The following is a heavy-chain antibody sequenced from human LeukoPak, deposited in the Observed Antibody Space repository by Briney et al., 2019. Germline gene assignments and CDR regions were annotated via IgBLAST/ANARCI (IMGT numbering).Heavy chain of an antibody. V-gene: IGHV3-7*01. CDR2: IKQDGSEK. CDR3: ARDRWHTAAPRRYMDV. Sequence: QAGGSLRLSCAASGFTFSSYWMSWVRQAPGKGLEWVANIKQDGSEKYYVDSVKGRFTISRDNAKNSLYLQMNSLRAGDTAVYYCARDRWHTAAPRRYMDVWGKGTTVTVSS. D-gene: IGHD5-18*01. J-gene: IGHJ6*03. CDR1: GFTFSSYW.